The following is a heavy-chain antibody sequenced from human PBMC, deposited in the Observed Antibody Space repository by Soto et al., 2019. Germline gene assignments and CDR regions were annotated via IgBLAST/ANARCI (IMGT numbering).Heavy chain of an antibody. D-gene: IGHD3-10*01. CDR2: INPNSGGT. J-gene: IGHJ4*02. V-gene: IGHV1-2*02. Sequence: QVQLVQSGAEVKKPGASVKVSCKASGSTFTGYYMHWVRQAPGQGLEWMGWINPNSGGTNYAQKFQGRVTMTRDTSIGTAYMELRRLRSDDTAVYYCARAGYGSGSHYHFDYWGQGTLVTVSS. CDR3: ARAGYGSGSHYHFDY. CDR1: GSTFTGYY.